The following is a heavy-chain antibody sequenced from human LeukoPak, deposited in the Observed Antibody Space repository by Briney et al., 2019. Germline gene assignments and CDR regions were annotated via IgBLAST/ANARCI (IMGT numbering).Heavy chain of an antibody. CDR3: ATELPAAISLYYYYMDV. V-gene: IGHV3-30*04. J-gene: IGHJ6*03. CDR1: GFTFSSYA. D-gene: IGHD2-2*01. Sequence: PGRSLRLSCAASGFTFSSYAMHWVRQAPGKGLEWVAFIRYDGSNKYYADSVKGRFTISRDNSKNTLYLQMNSLRAEDTAVYYCATELPAAISLYYYYMDVWGKGTTVTVSS. CDR2: IRYDGSNK.